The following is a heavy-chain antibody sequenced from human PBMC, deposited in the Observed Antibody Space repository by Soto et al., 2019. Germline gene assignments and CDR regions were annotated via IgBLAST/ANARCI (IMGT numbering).Heavy chain of an antibody. CDR2: ISSSGSTI. D-gene: IGHD4-17*01. Sequence: SLTISFADSGFTFSSYEMNWVRQAPGKGLEWVSYISSSGSTIYYADSVKGRFTISRDNAKNSLYLQMNSLRAEDTAVYYCARGYSLATVTRRPFGFDPWGQGTLVTVSS. CDR3: ARGYSLATVTRRPFGFDP. V-gene: IGHV3-48*03. CDR1: GFTFSSYE. J-gene: IGHJ5*02.